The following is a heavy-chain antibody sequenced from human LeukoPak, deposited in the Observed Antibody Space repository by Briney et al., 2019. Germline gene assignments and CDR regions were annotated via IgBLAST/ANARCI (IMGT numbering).Heavy chain of an antibody. CDR1: GGSFSGYY. Sequence: PSETLSLTCAVYGGSFSGYYWSWIRQPPGKGLEWIGEINHSGSTNYNPSLKSRVTISVDTSKNQFSLKLSSVTAADTAVYYCARLGRCSSTSCYFPIDYWGQGTLVTVSS. V-gene: IGHV4-34*01. CDR3: ARLGRCSSTSCYFPIDY. CDR2: INHSGST. J-gene: IGHJ4*02. D-gene: IGHD2-2*01.